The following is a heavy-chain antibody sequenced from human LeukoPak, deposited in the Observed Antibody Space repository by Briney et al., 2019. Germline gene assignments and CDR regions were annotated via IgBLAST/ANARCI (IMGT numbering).Heavy chain of an antibody. CDR3: ARSYGSGSYYH. J-gene: IGHJ5*02. CDR2: TYHSGST. Sequence: SETLSLTCAVSGGSISSSNWWSWVRQPPGKGLAWIGETYHSGSTNYNPSLKSRVTISVDKSKNQFSLKLSSVTAADTAVYYCARSYGSGSYYHWGQGTLVTVSS. V-gene: IGHV4-4*02. D-gene: IGHD3-10*01. CDR1: GGSISSSNW.